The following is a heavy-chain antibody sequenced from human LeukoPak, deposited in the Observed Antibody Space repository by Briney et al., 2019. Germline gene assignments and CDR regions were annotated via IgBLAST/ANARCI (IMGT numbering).Heavy chain of an antibody. CDR3: ARIQCYYDSSGYSHFDY. D-gene: IGHD3-22*01. V-gene: IGHV4-34*01. Sequence: PSETLSLTCAVYGGSFSGYYWRWIRQPPGKGLEWIGEINHSGSTNYNPSLKSRVTISVDTSKNQFSLKLSSVTAADTAVYYCARIQCYYDSSGYSHFDYWGQGTLVTVSS. J-gene: IGHJ4*02. CDR2: INHSGST. CDR1: GGSFSGYY.